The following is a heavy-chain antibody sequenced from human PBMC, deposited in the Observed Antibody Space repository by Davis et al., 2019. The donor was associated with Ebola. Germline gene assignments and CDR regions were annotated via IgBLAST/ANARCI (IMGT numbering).Heavy chain of an antibody. Sequence: PSETLSLTCAVYGGSFSGYYWSWIRQPPGKGLEWIGEINHSGSTYYNPSLKSRVTISVDTSKNQFSLKLSSVTAADTAVYYCARLESGYEWLRWGFDYWGQGTLVTVSS. CDR3: ARLESGYEWLRWGFDY. CDR2: INHSGST. V-gene: IGHV4-34*01. CDR1: GGSFSGYY. D-gene: IGHD5-12*01. J-gene: IGHJ4*02.